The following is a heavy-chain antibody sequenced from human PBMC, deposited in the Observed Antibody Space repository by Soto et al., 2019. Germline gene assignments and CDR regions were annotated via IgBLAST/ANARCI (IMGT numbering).Heavy chain of an antibody. Sequence: QVQLQQWGAGLLKPSETLSLTCAVYGGSFSGYYWSWIRQPPGKGLEWIGEINHSGSTNYNPSLKSRVTLSVDTSKNQFSLKLSSVTAADTAVYYCAIRGRHTAMNYWGQGTLVTVSS. CDR1: GGSFSGYY. D-gene: IGHD5-18*01. CDR3: AIRGRHTAMNY. J-gene: IGHJ4*02. V-gene: IGHV4-34*01. CDR2: INHSGST.